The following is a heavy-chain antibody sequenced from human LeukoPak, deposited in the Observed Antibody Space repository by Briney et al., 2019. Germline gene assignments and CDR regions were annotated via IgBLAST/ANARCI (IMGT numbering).Heavy chain of an antibody. CDR1: GYTFTGYY. V-gene: IGHV1-2*02. CDR3: APSGGTTSGFHMWYFDY. Sequence: ASVNVSCKASGYTFTGYYMHWVRQAPGQGLEWMGWINPNSGGTNYVQKFQGRVTMTRDTSISTAYMELSRLRSDDAAVYYCAPSGGTTSGFHMWYFDYWGQGTLVTVSS. CDR2: INPNSGGT. D-gene: IGHD1-1*01. J-gene: IGHJ4*02.